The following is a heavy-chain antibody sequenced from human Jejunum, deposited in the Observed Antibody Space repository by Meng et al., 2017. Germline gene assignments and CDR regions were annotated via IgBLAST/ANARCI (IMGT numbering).Heavy chain of an antibody. D-gene: IGHD1-26*01. CDR1: GSSVSSNSAG. CDR3: AGGGLVRSTRGYFDY. Sequence: QIQLQQSVPGLVKPSQTLSPTCSISGSSVSSNSAGWDWIRQSPSRGLEWLGRTYYRSKWYIDYAVSVKSRITINPDTSKNQFSLHLNSVTPEDTAVYYCAGGGLVRSTRGYFDYWGQGTLVTVSS. V-gene: IGHV6-1*01. J-gene: IGHJ4*02. CDR2: TYYRSKWYI.